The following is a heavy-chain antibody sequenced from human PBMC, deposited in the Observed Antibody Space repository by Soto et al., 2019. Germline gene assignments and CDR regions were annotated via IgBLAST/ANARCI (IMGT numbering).Heavy chain of an antibody. CDR2: INAGNGNT. D-gene: IGHD5-12*01. J-gene: IGHJ5*02. V-gene: IGHV1-3*01. Sequence: QVQLVQSGAEVKKPGASVKVSCKASGYTFTSYAMHWVRQAPGQRLEWMGWINAGNGNTKYSQKFQGRVTITRDTSASTAYMELSSLRSEDTAVYYCARGYIGYLAWFDPWGQGTLVTVSS. CDR3: ARGYIGYLAWFDP. CDR1: GYTFTSYA.